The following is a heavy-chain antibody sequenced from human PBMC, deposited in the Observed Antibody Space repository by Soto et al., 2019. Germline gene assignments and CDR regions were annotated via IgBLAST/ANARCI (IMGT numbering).Heavy chain of an antibody. CDR3: ARAAVAGVN. CDR1: GFTFSSYA. V-gene: IGHV3-30-3*01. J-gene: IGHJ4*02. D-gene: IGHD6-19*01. Sequence: GGSLRLSCAASGFTFSSYAMHWVRQAPGKGLEWVAVISYDGSNKYYADSVKGRFTISRDNSKNTLYLQMNSLRAEDTAVYYCARAAVAGVNWGQGTLVTVSS. CDR2: ISYDGSNK.